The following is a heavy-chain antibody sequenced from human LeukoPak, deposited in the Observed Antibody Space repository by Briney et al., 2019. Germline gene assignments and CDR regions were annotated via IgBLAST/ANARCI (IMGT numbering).Heavy chain of an antibody. CDR3: AKSRSASATYYFDS. J-gene: IGHJ4*02. D-gene: IGHD6-13*01. Sequence: PGRSLRLSCAASGFTFSTYAMSWVRQAPGKGLEWVSVIGDTGDTTYYADSVKGRFTISRDNSKNTLYMQMNSLRAEDTAVYYCAKSRSASATYYFDSWGQGTLVSVSS. V-gene: IGHV3-23*01. CDR1: GFTFSTYA. CDR2: IGDTGDTT.